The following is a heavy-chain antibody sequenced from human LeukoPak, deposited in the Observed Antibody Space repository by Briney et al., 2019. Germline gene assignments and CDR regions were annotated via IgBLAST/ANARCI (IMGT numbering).Heavy chain of an antibody. V-gene: IGHV3-33*01. CDR2: IWYDGSHR. Sequence: GGSLRLSCVASGFTFSSYGMNWVRQAPGKGLEWVAVIWYDGSHRYYADSVKGRFTISGDNSKNTLYLQMDSLRAEDTAVYYCARLGSSWTFDYWGQGTLVTVSS. CDR3: ARLGSSWTFDY. CDR1: GFTFSSYG. D-gene: IGHD6-13*01. J-gene: IGHJ4*02.